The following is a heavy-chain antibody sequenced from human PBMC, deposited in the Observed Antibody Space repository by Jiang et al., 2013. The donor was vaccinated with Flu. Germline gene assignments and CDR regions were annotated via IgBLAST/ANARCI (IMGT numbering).Heavy chain of an antibody. Sequence: GSGLVKPSETLSLTCTVSGGSISSYYWSWIRQPPGKGLEWIGYIYYSGSTNYNPSLKSRVTISVDTSKNQFSLKLSSVTAADTAVYYCARGISPYGSGDDYWGQGTLVTVSS. CDR1: GGSISSYY. J-gene: IGHJ4*02. CDR3: ARGISPYGSGDDY. D-gene: IGHD3-10*01. V-gene: IGHV4-59*01. CDR2: IYYSGST.